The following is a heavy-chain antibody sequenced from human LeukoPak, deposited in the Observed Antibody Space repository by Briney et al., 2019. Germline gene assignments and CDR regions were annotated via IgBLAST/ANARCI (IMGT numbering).Heavy chain of an antibody. D-gene: IGHD3-10*01. CDR3: ARDPYYGSGNFDY. CDR2: NFNSQTT. Sequence: PSETLSLTCSVSGAAIKSYYWSWIRQSPGKGLEWIGYNFNSQTTKYNPSLKSRVTIPLDASKSQFSLKLISLTGADTAVYYCARDPYYGSGNFDYWGQGILVTVSS. CDR1: GAAIKSYY. J-gene: IGHJ4*02. V-gene: IGHV4-59*01.